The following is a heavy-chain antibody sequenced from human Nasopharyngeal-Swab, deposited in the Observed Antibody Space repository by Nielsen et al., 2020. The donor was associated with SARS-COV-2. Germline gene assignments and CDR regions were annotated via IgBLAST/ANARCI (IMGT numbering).Heavy chain of an antibody. CDR1: GFTFSNYD. CDR3: ARGGWYFDF. CDR2: INPAGVT. V-gene: IGHV3-13*01. D-gene: IGHD3-16*01. J-gene: IGHJ2*01. Sequence: GESLKISCAASGFTFSNYDMHWVRQATGKGLEWLSGINPAGVTYSPDSVKGRFTISRDNAKNSLYLQMNSLRAEDTTVYYCARGGWYFDFWGRGTLVTVSS.